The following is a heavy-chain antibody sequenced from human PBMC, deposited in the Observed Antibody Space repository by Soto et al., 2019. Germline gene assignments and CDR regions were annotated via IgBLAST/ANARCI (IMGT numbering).Heavy chain of an antibody. CDR3: ARESGDYYGMDV. V-gene: IGHV1-18*01. D-gene: IGHD3-3*01. CDR2: ISAYNGNT. CDR1: GNTVPNYA. Sequence: ASVKVSCKASGNTVPNYAIHWVRQAPGQRLEWMGWISAYNGNTNYAQKLQGRVTMTTDTSTSTAYMELRSLRSDDTAVYYCARESGDYYGMDVWGQGTTVTVSS. J-gene: IGHJ6*02.